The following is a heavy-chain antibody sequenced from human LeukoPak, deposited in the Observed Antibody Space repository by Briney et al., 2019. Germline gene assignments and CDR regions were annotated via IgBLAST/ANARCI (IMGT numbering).Heavy chain of an antibody. J-gene: IGHJ3*02. V-gene: IGHV4-30-4*01. CDR1: GGSISSGDYY. Sequence: SQTLSLTCTVSGGSISSGDYYWSWIRQPPGKGLEWIGYIYYSGSTYYNPSLKSRVTISVDTSKNQFSLKLSSVTAADTAVYYCARVVGFAAAIDAFDIWGQGTMVTVSS. CDR2: IYYSGST. D-gene: IGHD1-26*01. CDR3: ARVVGFAAAIDAFDI.